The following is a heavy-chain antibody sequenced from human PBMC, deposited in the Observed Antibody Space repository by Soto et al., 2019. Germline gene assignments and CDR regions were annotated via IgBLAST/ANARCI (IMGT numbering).Heavy chain of an antibody. V-gene: IGHV1-18*01. CDR1: GYSFNSFG. CDR3: ARDRITTFDRDDMDV. CDR2: ISSYNGDT. D-gene: IGHD3-3*01. Sequence: QVQLLQSGGEMKKPGASVKVSCKASGYSFNSFGISWVRRAPGQGFEWMGWISSYNGDTNYAQNFQGRLTMTTDTSTNTAYMELRSLRSDDTAVYFCARDRITTFDRDDMDVWGQGTAVTVSS. J-gene: IGHJ6*02.